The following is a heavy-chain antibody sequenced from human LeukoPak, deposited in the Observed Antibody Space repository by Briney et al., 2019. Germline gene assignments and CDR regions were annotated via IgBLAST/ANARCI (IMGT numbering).Heavy chain of an antibody. CDR1: GFTFSSYS. CDR2: ISSSSSYI. V-gene: IGHV3-21*01. Sequence: GGSLSLSCAASGFTFSSYSMNWVRQAPGKGLEWVSSISSSSSYIYYADSVKGRFTISRDNAKNSLYLQMNSLRAEDTAVYYCARDANYYDSSGPPAFDIWGQGTMVTVSS. CDR3: ARDANYYDSSGPPAFDI. D-gene: IGHD3-22*01. J-gene: IGHJ3*02.